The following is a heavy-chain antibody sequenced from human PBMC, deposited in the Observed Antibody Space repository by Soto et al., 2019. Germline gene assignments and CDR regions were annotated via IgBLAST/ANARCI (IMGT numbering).Heavy chain of an antibody. Sequence: EVQLLESGGGLVQPGGSLRLSCAASGFTFSSYAMNWVRQAPGTGPAWVSHISVAGDTYYTDSVKGRFTISRDNSKNTLFLQMNSLRAEDTAVYYCAKSLNTATSFDYWGQGTPVTVSS. V-gene: IGHV3-23*01. CDR1: GFTFSSYA. CDR3: AKSLNTATSFDY. J-gene: IGHJ4*02. CDR2: ISVAGDT.